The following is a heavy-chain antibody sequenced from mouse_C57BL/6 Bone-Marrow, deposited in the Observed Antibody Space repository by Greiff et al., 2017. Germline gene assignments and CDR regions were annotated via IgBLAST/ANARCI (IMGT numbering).Heavy chain of an antibody. CDR3: ARGGSSGPYYYAMDY. Sequence: VQLQQSGPELVKPGASVKIPCKASGYTFTDYNMDWVKQSHGKSLEWIGDINPNNGGTIYNQKFKGKATLTVDKSSSTAYMELRSLTSEDTAVYYCARGGSSGPYYYAMDYWGQGTSVTVSS. CDR1: GYTFTDYN. CDR2: INPNNGGT. V-gene: IGHV1-18*01. D-gene: IGHD3-2*02. J-gene: IGHJ4*01.